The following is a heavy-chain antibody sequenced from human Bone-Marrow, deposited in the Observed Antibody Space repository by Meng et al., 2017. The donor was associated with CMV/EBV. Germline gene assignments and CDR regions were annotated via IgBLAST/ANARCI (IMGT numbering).Heavy chain of an antibody. J-gene: IGHJ4*02. Sequence: QVQLGQSGGEWKKPGGSVHVSGKASGYPFTSYGISLVRQAPGQGLEWMGWISAYNGNTNYAQKLQGRVTMTTDTSTSTAYMELRSLRSDDTAVYYCARDTVLDYWGQGTLVTVSS. V-gene: IGHV1-18*01. CDR3: ARDTVLDY. CDR1: GYPFTSYG. CDR2: ISAYNGNT. D-gene: IGHD4-11*01.